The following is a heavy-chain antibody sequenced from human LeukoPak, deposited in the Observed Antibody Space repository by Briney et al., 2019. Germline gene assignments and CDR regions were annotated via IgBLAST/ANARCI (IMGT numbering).Heavy chain of an antibody. V-gene: IGHV4-59*08. CDR2: VYYSGNT. CDR1: GGSISGYY. CDR3: ARFRPDTKPFDY. J-gene: IGHJ4*02. D-gene: IGHD1-14*01. Sequence: SETLSLTCTVSGGSISGYYWSWIRQPPGKGLEWIGFVYYSGNTKYNPSLQSRVTMSVDTAKNQFTLKLFSVTAADTAVYFCARFRPDTKPFDYWGQGTLVTVSS.